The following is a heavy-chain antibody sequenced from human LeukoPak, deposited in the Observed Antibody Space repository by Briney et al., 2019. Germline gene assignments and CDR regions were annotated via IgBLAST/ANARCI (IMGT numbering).Heavy chain of an antibody. Sequence: PSETLPLTCTVSGGSISSGSYYWSWIRQPAGKGLEWIGRIYTSGSTNYNPSLKSRVTISVDTSKNQFSLKLSSVTAADTAVYYCAREYQLLLGRFDPWGQGTLVTVSS. CDR3: AREYQLLLGRFDP. D-gene: IGHD2-2*01. V-gene: IGHV4-61*02. CDR1: GGSISSGSYY. CDR2: IYTSGST. J-gene: IGHJ5*02.